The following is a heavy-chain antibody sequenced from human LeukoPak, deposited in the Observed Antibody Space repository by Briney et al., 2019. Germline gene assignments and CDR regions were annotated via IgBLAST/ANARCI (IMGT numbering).Heavy chain of an antibody. CDR2: ISGSGGST. D-gene: IGHD3-22*01. J-gene: IGHJ4*02. CDR1: GFTFSSYA. Sequence: PGGSLRLSCAASGFTFSSYAMSWVRQAPGKGLEWVSAISGSGGSTYYADSVKGRFTISRDNSKNTLYLQTNSLRAEDTAVYYCAKEGVDSSGYFHFDYWGQGTLVTVSS. V-gene: IGHV3-23*01. CDR3: AKEGVDSSGYFHFDY.